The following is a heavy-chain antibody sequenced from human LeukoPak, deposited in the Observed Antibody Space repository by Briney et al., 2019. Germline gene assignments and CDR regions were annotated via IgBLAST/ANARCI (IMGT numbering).Heavy chain of an antibody. D-gene: IGHD3-22*01. CDR1: GGSFSGYY. J-gene: IGHJ4*02. CDR2: INHSGST. CDR3: ARGLGDYYDSSGYYHGY. Sequence: SETLSLTCAVYGGSFSGYYWSWIRQPPGKGLEWIGEINHSGSTNYNPSLKSRVTISVDTSKNQFSLKLSSVTAADTAVYYCARGLGDYYDSSGYYHGYWGQGTLVTVSS. V-gene: IGHV4-34*01.